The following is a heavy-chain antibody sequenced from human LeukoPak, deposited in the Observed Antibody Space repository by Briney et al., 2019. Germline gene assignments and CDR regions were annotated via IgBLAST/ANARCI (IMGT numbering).Heavy chain of an antibody. CDR3: AKDQYCTSTSCYVGY. D-gene: IGHD2-2*01. CDR1: GFTFSNYA. V-gene: IGHV3-23*01. CDR2: INVSGGST. J-gene: IGHJ4*02. Sequence: GGSLRLFCAASGFTFSNYAMSWVRQAPGKGLEWVSGINVSGGSTFYADSVRGRFTISRDNSKNTLYLQMNSLRAEDTAVYYCAKDQYCTSTSCYVGYWGQGTLVTVSS.